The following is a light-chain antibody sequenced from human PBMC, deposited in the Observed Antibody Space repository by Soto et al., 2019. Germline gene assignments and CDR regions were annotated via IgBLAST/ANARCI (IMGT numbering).Light chain of an antibody. CDR2: GAS. CDR1: QSVAGSY. V-gene: IGKV3-20*01. CDR3: QQYGGSPTT. Sequence: EIVLTQSPGTLSLSPGERATLSCRASQSVAGSYLAWYQQKPGQAPRLLILGASSRATGIPDRFSGSGSGTDFTLTISGLEPEDFAVYYCQQYGGSPTTFGQGPKVDIK. J-gene: IGKJ1*01.